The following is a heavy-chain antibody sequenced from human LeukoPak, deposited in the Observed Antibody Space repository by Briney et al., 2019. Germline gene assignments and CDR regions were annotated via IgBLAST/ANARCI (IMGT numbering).Heavy chain of an antibody. CDR3: ARDSGSYYYYMDV. CDR1: GYTFTGYY. J-gene: IGHJ6*03. D-gene: IGHD1-26*01. CDR2: INPNSGGT. Sequence: APVKVSCKASGYTFTGYYMHRVRQAPGQGLEWMGWINPNSGGTNYAQKFQGRVTMTRDTSISTAYMELSRLRSDDTAVYYCARDSGSYYYYMDVWGKGTTVTVSS. V-gene: IGHV1-2*02.